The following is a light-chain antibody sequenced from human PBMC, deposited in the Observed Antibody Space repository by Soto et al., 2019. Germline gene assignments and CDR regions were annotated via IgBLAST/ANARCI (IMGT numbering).Light chain of an antibody. J-gene: IGKJ2*01. Sequence: DIPMTQSPPTLSASVGDRVTITCRASQSIGDWLAWYQQKPGKAPNLLIYQASNLESGVPPKFSGRGSGTEFTLTISSLQPGDFATYYCQQYNSYFPTFGQGTKLEIK. V-gene: IGKV1-5*03. CDR1: QSIGDW. CDR3: QQYNSYFPT. CDR2: QAS.